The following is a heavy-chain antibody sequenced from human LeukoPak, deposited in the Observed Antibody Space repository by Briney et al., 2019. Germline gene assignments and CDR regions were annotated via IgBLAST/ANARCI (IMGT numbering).Heavy chain of an antibody. J-gene: IGHJ6*03. CDR2: MNPNSGNT. Sequence: ASVKDSCKACGYTFTSYDINWVRQATGQGLEWMGWMNPNSGNTGYAQKFQGRVTITRNTSISTAYMELSSLRSEDTAVYYCAIWAFAYCGGDCYSFSDHYYYMDVWGKGTTVTVSS. CDR1: GYTFTSYD. CDR3: AIWAFAYCGGDCYSFSDHYYYMDV. V-gene: IGHV1-8*03. D-gene: IGHD2-21*01.